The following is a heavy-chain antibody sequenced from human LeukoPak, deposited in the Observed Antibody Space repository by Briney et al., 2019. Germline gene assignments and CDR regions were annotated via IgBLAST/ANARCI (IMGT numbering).Heavy chain of an antibody. CDR1: GFTFSSYA. V-gene: IGHV3-64*01. CDR3: ARDESDDYGEHWFDP. D-gene: IGHD4-17*01. J-gene: IGHJ5*02. Sequence: PGGSLRLSCAASGFTFSSYAMHWVRQAPGKGLEYVSAISSNGGSTYYANSVKGRFTISRDNSKNTLYLQMGSLRAEDMAVYYCARDESDDYGEHWFDPWGQGTLVTVSS. CDR2: ISSNGGST.